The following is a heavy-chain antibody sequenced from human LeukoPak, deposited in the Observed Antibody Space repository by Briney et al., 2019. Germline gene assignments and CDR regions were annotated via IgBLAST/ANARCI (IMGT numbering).Heavy chain of an antibody. J-gene: IGHJ4*02. Sequence: GGSLRLSCAASGFTFSSYGMHWVRQAPGKGLEWVAVISYDGSNKYYAASVKGRFTISRDNSRNTLYLQMNSLRAEDTAVYYCARDKLAYGLTGYLVDYWGQGTLVTVSS. CDR3: ARDKLAYGLTGYLVDY. D-gene: IGHD3-9*01. CDR1: GFTFSSYG. V-gene: IGHV3-30*03. CDR2: ISYDGSNK.